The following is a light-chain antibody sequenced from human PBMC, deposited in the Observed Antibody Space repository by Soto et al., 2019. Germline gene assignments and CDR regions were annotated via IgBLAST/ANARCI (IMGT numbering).Light chain of an antibody. CDR2: QDS. CDR3: QAWDSSFWV. Sequence: SSELTQPPSVSVSPGQTASITCSGDKLGDKYACWYQQKPGQSPVLVIYQDSKRPSGIPERFSGSNSGNTATLTISGTQAMDEADYYCQAWDSSFWVFGGGTQLTVL. V-gene: IGLV3-1*01. J-gene: IGLJ3*02. CDR1: KLGDKY.